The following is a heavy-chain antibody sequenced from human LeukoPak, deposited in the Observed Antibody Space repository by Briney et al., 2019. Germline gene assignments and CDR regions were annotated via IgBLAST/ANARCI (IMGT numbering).Heavy chain of an antibody. J-gene: IGHJ4*02. V-gene: IGHV1-18*01. CDR2: ISTYNGNT. CDR3: ARVDEDGFDY. CDR1: GYTFSSYG. Sequence: ASVKVSCKGSGYTFSSYGISWVRQAPGQGLEWMGWISTYNGNTNYAQKLQGRVTTTTDTSTSTAYMELRSLRSDDTAVYYCARVDEDGFDYWGQGTLVTVSS.